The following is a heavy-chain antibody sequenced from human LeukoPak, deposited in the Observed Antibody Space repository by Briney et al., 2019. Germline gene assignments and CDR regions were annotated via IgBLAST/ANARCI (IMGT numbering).Heavy chain of an antibody. J-gene: IGHJ4*02. D-gene: IGHD3-3*01. CDR3: AKSGIWSGCYYYFDY. V-gene: IGHV3-21*04. CDR2: ISSSSSYI. CDR1: GFTFSSYS. Sequence: PGGSLRLSCAASGFTFSSYSMNWVRQAPGKGLEWVSSISSSSSYIYYADSVKGRFTISRDNAKNSLYLQMNSLRAEDTAVYYCAKSGIWSGCYYYFDYWGQGTLVTVSS.